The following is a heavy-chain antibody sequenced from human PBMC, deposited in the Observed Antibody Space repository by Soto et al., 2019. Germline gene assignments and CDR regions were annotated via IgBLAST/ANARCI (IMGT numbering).Heavy chain of an antibody. CDR3: AKERFEVDYYDSSGLFDP. CDR2: ISGSGGST. J-gene: IGHJ5*02. Sequence: PGGSLRLSCAASGFTFSSYAMSWVRQAPGKGLEWVSAISGSGGSTYYADSVKGRFTISRDNSKNTLYLQMNSLRAEDTAVYYYAKERFEVDYYDSSGLFDPWGQGTLVTVSS. V-gene: IGHV3-23*01. D-gene: IGHD3-22*01. CDR1: GFTFSSYA.